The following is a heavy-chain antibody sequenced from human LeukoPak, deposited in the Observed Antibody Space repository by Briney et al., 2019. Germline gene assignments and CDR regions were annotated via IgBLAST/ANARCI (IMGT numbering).Heavy chain of an antibody. V-gene: IGHV4-39*01. CDR2: IFYSGST. CDR1: GGSISSGRYY. J-gene: IGHJ6*03. Sequence: SETLSLTCTLSGGSISSGRYYWGWIRQPPGKGLEWIGTIFYSGSTNYNPSLKSRVSIAVDTSKNQFSLRLSSVAAADTAVYYCARQPRDFLTGSYRRSYYYSYMDVWGNGATVTVSS. D-gene: IGHD3/OR15-3a*01. CDR3: ARQPRDFLTGSYRRSYYYSYMDV.